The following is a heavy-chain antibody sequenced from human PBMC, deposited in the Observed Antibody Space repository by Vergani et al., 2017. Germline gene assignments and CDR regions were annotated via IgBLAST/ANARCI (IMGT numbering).Heavy chain of an antibody. CDR2: VSGSSATP. Sequence: EVQLLESGGGSAQPGESLRLSCVASGFTFTAHGLNWVRQAPGKGLEWVSSVSGSSATPYYADSVKGRFIISRDNSKNTLHLQMNSLRADDTAVYYCTKGSRGYTGYFFDYWGQGTLATVSS. V-gene: IGHV3-23*01. CDR3: TKGSRGYTGYFFDY. D-gene: IGHD5-12*01. J-gene: IGHJ4*02. CDR1: GFTFTAHG.